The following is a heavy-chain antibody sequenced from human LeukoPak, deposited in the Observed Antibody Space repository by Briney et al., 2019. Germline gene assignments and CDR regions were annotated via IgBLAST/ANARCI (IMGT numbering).Heavy chain of an antibody. V-gene: IGHV4-34*01. Sequence: SETLSLTCAVYGGSFSGYYWSWIRQPPGKGLEWIGEINHSGSTNYNPSLKSRVTISVDTSKNQFSLKLSSVTAADTAMYYCARHVRSSGWSSPHDYWGQGTLVTVSS. D-gene: IGHD6-19*01. CDR1: GGSFSGYY. J-gene: IGHJ4*02. CDR3: ARHVRSSGWSSPHDY. CDR2: INHSGST.